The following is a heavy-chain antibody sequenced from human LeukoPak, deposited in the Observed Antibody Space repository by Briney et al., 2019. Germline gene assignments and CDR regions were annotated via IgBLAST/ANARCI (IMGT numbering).Heavy chain of an antibody. Sequence: GGSLRLSCAASGVTFSSYAMSWVRQAPGMGLEWVSGSTGSGGTTHHADSVKGRFTISRDNSKNTLFLQMNSLRVEDTALYFCARGGVDYYGSGTYYLMYYFDYWGQGALVTVSS. V-gene: IGHV3-23*01. CDR2: STGSGGTT. D-gene: IGHD3-10*01. CDR1: GVTFSSYA. J-gene: IGHJ4*02. CDR3: ARGGVDYYGSGTYYLMYYFDY.